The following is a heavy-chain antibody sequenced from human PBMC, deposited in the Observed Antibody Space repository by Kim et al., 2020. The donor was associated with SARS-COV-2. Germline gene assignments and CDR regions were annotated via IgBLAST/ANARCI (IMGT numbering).Heavy chain of an antibody. J-gene: IGHJ4*01. CDR2: ISGSGSNT. Sequence: GGSLRLSCEASGFTFRNYVMNWVRQGPGKGLELVSGISGSGSNTYYVDSVKGRFTTSRDNSKNTVWLHLSSLRAEDTALYYCAKGTSGRYDFWSGHIDY. V-gene: IGHV3-23*01. CDR1: GFTFRNYV. D-gene: IGHD3-3*01. CDR3: AKGTSGRYDFWSGHIDY.